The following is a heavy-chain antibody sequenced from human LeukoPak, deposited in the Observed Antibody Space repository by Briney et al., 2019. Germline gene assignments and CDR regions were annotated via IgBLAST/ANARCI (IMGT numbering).Heavy chain of an antibody. CDR1: GGSISSSSYY. CDR2: IYYSGST. D-gene: IGHD5-18*01. V-gene: IGHV4-39*01. Sequence: SETLSLTCTVSGGSISSSSYYWGWIRQPPGKGLEWIGSIYYSGSTYYNPSLKSRVTISVDTSKNQFSLKLSSVTAADTAVHYCARALQGLYWGYSYGYWGQGTLVTVSS. J-gene: IGHJ4*02. CDR3: ARALQGLYWGYSYGY.